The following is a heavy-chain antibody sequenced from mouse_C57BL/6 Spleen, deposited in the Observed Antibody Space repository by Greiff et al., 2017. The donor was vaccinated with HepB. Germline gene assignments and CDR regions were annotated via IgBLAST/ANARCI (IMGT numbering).Heavy chain of an antibody. CDR1: GYAFSSSW. J-gene: IGHJ4*01. V-gene: IGHV1-82*01. CDR2: IYPGDGDT. D-gene: IGHD2-3*01. Sequence: LVESGPELVKPGASVKISCKASGYAFSSSWMNWVKQRPGKGLEWIGRIYPGDGDTNYNGKFKGKATLTADKSSSTAYMQLSSLTSEDSAVYFCARGYYVAMDYWGQGTSVTVSS. CDR3: ARGYYVAMDY.